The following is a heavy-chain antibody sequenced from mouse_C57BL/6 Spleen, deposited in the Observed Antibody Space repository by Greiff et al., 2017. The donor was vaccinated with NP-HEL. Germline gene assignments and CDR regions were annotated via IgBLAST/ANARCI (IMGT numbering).Heavy chain of an antibody. Sequence: EVHLVESGGGLVKPGGSLKLSCAASGFTFSDYGMHWVRQAPEKGLEWVAYISSGSSTIYYADTVKGRFTISRDNAKNTLFLQMTSLRSEDTAMYYCAKYDYGAMDYWGQGTSVTVSS. CDR1: GFTFSDYG. V-gene: IGHV5-17*01. CDR3: AKYDYGAMDY. J-gene: IGHJ4*01. CDR2: ISSGSSTI.